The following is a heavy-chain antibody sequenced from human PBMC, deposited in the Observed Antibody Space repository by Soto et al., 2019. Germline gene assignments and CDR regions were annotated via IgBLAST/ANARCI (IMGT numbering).Heavy chain of an antibody. CDR3: TRDVGVVVAATDWFDP. D-gene: IGHD2-15*01. J-gene: IGHJ5*02. CDR1: GFTFGDYA. V-gene: IGHV3-49*03. Sequence: GGSLRLSCTASGFTFGDYAMSWFRQAPGKGLEWVGFIRSKAYGGTTEYAASVKGRFTISRDDSKSIAYLQMNSLKTEDTAVYYCTRDVGVVVAATDWFDPWGQGTLVTVSS. CDR2: IRSKAYGGTT.